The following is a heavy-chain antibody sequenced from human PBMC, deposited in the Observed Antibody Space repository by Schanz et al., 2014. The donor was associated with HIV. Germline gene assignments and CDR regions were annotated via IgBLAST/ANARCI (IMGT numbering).Heavy chain of an antibody. CDR2: IWHDGRNK. V-gene: IGHV3-33*03. CDR1: GFIFGSHG. D-gene: IGHD2-15*01. CDR3: AKEGKPVVVDGPRH. Sequence: HEQLVESGGGAVQPGGSLNISCTTSGFIFGSHGMHWVRQAPGKGLEWVAVIWHDGRNKNYADSVKGRFTVSRDNSKNTLYLQLDNVRAEDTAVYYCAKEGKPVVVDGPRHWGQGVLVTVSS. J-gene: IGHJ4*02.